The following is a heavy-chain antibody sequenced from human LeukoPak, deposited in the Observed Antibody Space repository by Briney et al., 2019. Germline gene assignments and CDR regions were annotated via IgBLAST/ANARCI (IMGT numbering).Heavy chain of an antibody. CDR1: GYTFTGYF. D-gene: IGHD5-12*01. V-gene: IGHV1-2*02. CDR2: INLNSGAT. J-gene: IGHJ4*02. CDR3: ARDFGRYSGYDFDF. Sequence: ASLKVSCKASGYTFTGYFMHWMRQAPGQGLEWMAWINLNSGATNYAPKFQGRVTLTRDTSITTAYMELSRLRSDDTAVYYCARDFGRYSGYDFDFWGQGTLVTVSS.